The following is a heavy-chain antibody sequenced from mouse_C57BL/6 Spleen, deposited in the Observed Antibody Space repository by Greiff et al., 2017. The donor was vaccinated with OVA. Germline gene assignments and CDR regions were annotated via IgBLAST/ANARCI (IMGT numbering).Heavy chain of an antibody. V-gene: IGHV1-82*01. J-gene: IGHJ4*01. CDR2: IYPGDGDT. CDR1: GYAFSSSW. D-gene: IGHD1-1*01. Sequence: QVQLQQSGPELVKPGASVKISCKASGYAFSSSWMNWVKQRPGKGLEWMGRIYPGDGDTNYNGKFKGKATLTADKSSSTAYMQLSSLTSEDSAVYFCARSYGSHYYAMDYWGQGTSVTVSS. CDR3: ARSYGSHYYAMDY.